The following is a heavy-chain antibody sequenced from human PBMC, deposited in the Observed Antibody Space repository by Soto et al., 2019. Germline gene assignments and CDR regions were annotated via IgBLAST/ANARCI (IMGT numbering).Heavy chain of an antibody. V-gene: IGHV1-8*01. D-gene: IGHD2-15*01. CDR2: MNPNSGNT. Sequence: QVQLVQSGAEVKKPGASVKVSCKASGYTFTSYDINWVRQATGQGLEWMGWMNPNSGNTGYAQKFQGRVTMTRNTSISTAYRELSSLRSEDTAVYYCARVKTLRYYYGMDVWGQGTTVTVSS. CDR3: ARVKTLRYYYGMDV. CDR1: GYTFTSYD. J-gene: IGHJ6*02.